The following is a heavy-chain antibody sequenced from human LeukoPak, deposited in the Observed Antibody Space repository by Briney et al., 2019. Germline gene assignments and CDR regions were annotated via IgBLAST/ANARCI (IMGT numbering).Heavy chain of an antibody. V-gene: IGHV4-39*07. Sequence: SETLSLTCTVSGGSISSSTYYWGWIRQPPGKGLELIGSIHYSGSTYYNPSLKSQVTISVDTSKNQFSLKLSSVTAADTAVYYCARLGNAAVANPPHWGQGTLVTVSS. CDR2: IHYSGST. CDR1: GGSISSSTYY. D-gene: IGHD6-19*01. J-gene: IGHJ1*01. CDR3: ARLGNAAVANPPH.